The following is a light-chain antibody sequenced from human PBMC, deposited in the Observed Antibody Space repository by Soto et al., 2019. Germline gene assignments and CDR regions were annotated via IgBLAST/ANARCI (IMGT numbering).Light chain of an antibody. CDR2: EGS. V-gene: IGLV2-23*01. CDR3: CSYAVSSTYV. Sequence: QSALTQPASVSGSPGQSITISCTGTSSDVGSYNLVSWYQQYPGKAPKLMIYEGSKRPSGVSNRFSGSKSGNTASLTISGLQAEDEADYYCCSYAVSSTYVFGTGTKRTVL. J-gene: IGLJ1*01. CDR1: SSDVGSYNL.